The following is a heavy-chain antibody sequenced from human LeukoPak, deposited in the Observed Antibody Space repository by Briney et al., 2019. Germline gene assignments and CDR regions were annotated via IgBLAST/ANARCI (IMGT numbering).Heavy chain of an antibody. D-gene: IGHD2-15*01. V-gene: IGHV3-23*01. J-gene: IGHJ6*03. Sequence: GGSLRLSCAASGFTFSSYSMNWVRQAPGKGLEWVSAISGSGGGTYYADSVKGRFTISRDNSKNTMYLQVNSLRAEDTALYYCAKDRWQLSPDYYYYMDVWGNGTTVTVSS. CDR1: GFTFSSYS. CDR3: AKDRWQLSPDYYYYMDV. CDR2: ISGSGGGT.